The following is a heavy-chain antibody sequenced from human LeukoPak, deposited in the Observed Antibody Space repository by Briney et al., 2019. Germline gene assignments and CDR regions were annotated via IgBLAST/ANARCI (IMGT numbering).Heavy chain of an antibody. CDR2: IIPIFGTA. J-gene: IGHJ4*02. V-gene: IGHV1-69*05. CDR3: ARGLLWFGELQYFDY. CDR1: GGTFSSYA. Sequence: ASVKVSCKASGGTFSSYAISWVRQAPGRGLEWMGGIIPIFGTANYAQKFQGRVTITTDESTSTAYMELSSLRSEDTAVYYCARGLLWFGELQYFDYWGQGTLVTVSS. D-gene: IGHD3-10*01.